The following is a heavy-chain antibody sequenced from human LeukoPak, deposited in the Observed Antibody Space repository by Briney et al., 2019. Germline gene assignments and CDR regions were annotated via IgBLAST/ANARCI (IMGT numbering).Heavy chain of an antibody. CDR2: IYNSGST. CDR3: TRGGYYEPIDS. V-gene: IGHV4-59*01. J-gene: IGHJ4*02. CDR1: GGSISTYY. D-gene: IGHD3-22*01. Sequence: SESLSLTCSVSGGSISTYYWSWIRQTPGKGLEQIGYIYNSGSTNYNPSLEGRVTMSIDTSKNQFSLKLSSVTAADTAVYYCTRGGYYEPIDSWGQGTLVTVSS.